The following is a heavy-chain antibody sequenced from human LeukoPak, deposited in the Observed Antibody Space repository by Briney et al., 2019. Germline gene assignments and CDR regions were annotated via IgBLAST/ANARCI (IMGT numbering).Heavy chain of an antibody. J-gene: IGHJ4*02. CDR3: ARSTVKKPYYFDY. Sequence: NPSETLSLTCTVSGGSISSYYWSWIRQPPGKGLEWIGYIYYSGSTNYNPSLKSRVTISVDTSKNQFSLKLSSVTAADTAVYYCARSTVKKPYYFDYWGQGTLVTVSS. CDR1: GGSISSYY. D-gene: IGHD2-21*02. CDR2: IYYSGST. V-gene: IGHV4-59*01.